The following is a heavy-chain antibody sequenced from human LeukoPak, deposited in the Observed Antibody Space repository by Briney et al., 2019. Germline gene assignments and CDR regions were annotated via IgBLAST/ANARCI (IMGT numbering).Heavy chain of an antibody. CDR1: GFTFSSYW. CDR3: TRELGGDRDY. CDR2: MNHDGSTT. J-gene: IGHJ4*02. V-gene: IGHV3-74*01. D-gene: IGHD2-21*02. Sequence: GGSLRLSCAASGFTFSSYWMHWVRQAPGKGLVWVSRMNHDGSTTSFADSVKGRFTVSRDNGKNTLYLQMNSLRAEDTALYYCTRELGGDRDYWGQGTLVTVSS.